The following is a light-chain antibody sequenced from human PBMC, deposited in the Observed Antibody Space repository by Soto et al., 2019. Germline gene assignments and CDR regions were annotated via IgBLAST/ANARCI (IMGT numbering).Light chain of an antibody. Sequence: QSALTQPASVSGSPGQSITISCTGTSSDVGGYHYVSWYQQHPGKAPKLLIYDVSNRPSGVSNRFSGSKSGNTASLTISGLQDEDEADYYCCSYTSSSTVVFGGGTKLTVL. CDR1: SSDVGGYHY. J-gene: IGLJ2*01. V-gene: IGLV2-14*01. CDR3: CSYTSSSTVV. CDR2: DVS.